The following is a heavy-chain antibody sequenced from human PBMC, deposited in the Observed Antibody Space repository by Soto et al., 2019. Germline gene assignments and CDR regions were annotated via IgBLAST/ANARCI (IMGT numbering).Heavy chain of an antibody. J-gene: IGHJ4*02. CDR2: IYYSGST. Sequence: SDTLSLTCTVSGGSISSSSYYWGWIRQPPGKGLEWIGSIYYSGSTNYNPSLKSRVTISVDKSKNQFSLKLSSVTAADTAVYYCARAAMGGSSWPFDYWGQGTLVTVSS. CDR3: ARAAMGGSSWPFDY. D-gene: IGHD6-13*01. V-gene: IGHV4-39*07. CDR1: GGSISSSSYY.